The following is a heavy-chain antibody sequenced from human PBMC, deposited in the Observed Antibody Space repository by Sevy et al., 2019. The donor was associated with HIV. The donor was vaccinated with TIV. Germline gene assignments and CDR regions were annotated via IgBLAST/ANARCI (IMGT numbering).Heavy chain of an antibody. V-gene: IGHV3-7*01. D-gene: IGHD2-21*01. J-gene: IGHJ4*02. Sequence: GGSLRLSCAASGFTFSDYFMGWVRQAPGKGLEWVANMDQDGSQKNYVDSVKGRFTISKDNAKNSLYLQMNRLRVDDTAVYYCARELWPGDYWGQGTLVTVSS. CDR1: GFTFSDYF. CDR2: MDQDGSQK. CDR3: ARELWPGDY.